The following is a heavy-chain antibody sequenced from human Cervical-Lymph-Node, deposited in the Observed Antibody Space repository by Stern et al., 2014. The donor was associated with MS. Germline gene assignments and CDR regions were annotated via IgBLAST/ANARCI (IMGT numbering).Heavy chain of an antibody. Sequence: VQLVESGAEVKKPGASVKVSCKASGYTFTRYSMHWVRQAPGQRLEWMGWTNAGKDKTTNSQRFQDRVTITRDTSPSTVYMELSSLRSEDTALYYCARYSGDYQDAFDIWGQGTMVTVSS. D-gene: IGHD1-26*01. CDR3: ARYSGDYQDAFDI. J-gene: IGHJ3*02. CDR2: TNAGKDKT. CDR1: GYTFTRYS. V-gene: IGHV1-3*01.